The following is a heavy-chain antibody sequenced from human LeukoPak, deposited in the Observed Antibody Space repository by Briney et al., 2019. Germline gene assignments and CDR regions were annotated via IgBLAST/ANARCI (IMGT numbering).Heavy chain of an antibody. J-gene: IGHJ6*02. D-gene: IGHD2-15*01. CDR2: INHSGST. CDR3: ARGLRYCSGGSCSHYYYYYGMDV. V-gene: IGHV4-34*01. Sequence: PSETLSLTCAVYGGSFSGYYWSWIRQPPGKGLEWMGEINHSGSTNYNPSLKSRVTISVDTSKNQFSLKLSSVTAADTAVYYCARGLRYCSGGSCSHYYYYYGMDVWGQGTTVTVSS. CDR1: GGSFSGYY.